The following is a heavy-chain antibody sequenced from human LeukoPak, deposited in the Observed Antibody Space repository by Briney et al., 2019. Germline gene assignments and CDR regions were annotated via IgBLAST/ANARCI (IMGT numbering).Heavy chain of an antibody. V-gene: IGHV3-23*01. Sequence: GGSLRLSCAASGFTFSSYAMSWVRQAPGKGLEWVSAISGSGGSTYYADSVKGRFTISRDNSKNTLYLQMNSLRAEDTAVYYCAKTLHGRYFDWFSFDYWGQGTRVTASS. CDR3: AKTLHGRYFDWFSFDY. CDR1: GFTFSSYA. D-gene: IGHD3-9*01. CDR2: ISGSGGST. J-gene: IGHJ4*02.